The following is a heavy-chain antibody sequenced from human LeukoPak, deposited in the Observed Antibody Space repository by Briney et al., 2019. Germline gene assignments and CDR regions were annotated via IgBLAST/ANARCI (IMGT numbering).Heavy chain of an antibody. D-gene: IGHD4/OR15-4a*01. Sequence: PGGSLRLSCAASGFTFNMHGMYWVRQAPGKGLEWVSYIRYDGSNKYEADSLKGRFTISRDNSKNTLYLQMNSLTVEDTALYYCARRAGAYSHPYDYWGQGTLVTVSS. CDR2: IRYDGSNK. CDR3: ARRAGAYSHPYDY. J-gene: IGHJ4*02. V-gene: IGHV3-30*02. CDR1: GFTFNMHG.